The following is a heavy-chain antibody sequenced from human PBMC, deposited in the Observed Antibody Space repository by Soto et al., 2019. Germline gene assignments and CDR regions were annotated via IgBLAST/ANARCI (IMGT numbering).Heavy chain of an antibody. V-gene: IGHV1-69*13. J-gene: IGHJ4*02. D-gene: IGHD6-19*01. CDR1: GVSLQSYA. CDR3: ARDAVAGSWFFDF. CDR2: TIPSFNSA. Sequence: GASVKVSGKASGVSLQSYAISWVRQAPGQGLEWMGGTIPSFNSANYAHKFQGRVTITADESTATAYMELSNLRSEDTAVYYCARDAVAGSWFFDFWGQGSLVTVSS.